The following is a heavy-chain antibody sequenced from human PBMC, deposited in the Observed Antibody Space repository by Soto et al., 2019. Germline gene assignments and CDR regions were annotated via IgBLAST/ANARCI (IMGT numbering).Heavy chain of an antibody. CDR3: ATHYYGSGSYYPPDYYYYYGMDV. V-gene: IGHV5-51*01. CDR1: GYSFTSYW. CDR2: IYRGDSDT. J-gene: IGHJ6*02. Sequence: PGEPLKSSGRGSGYSFTSYWIGWVRQMPGKGLEGMGIIYRGDSDTRYSPSFQGQVTISADKSISTAYLQWSSLKASDTAMYYCATHYYGSGSYYPPDYYYYYGMDVWGQGTTVTVSS. D-gene: IGHD3-10*01.